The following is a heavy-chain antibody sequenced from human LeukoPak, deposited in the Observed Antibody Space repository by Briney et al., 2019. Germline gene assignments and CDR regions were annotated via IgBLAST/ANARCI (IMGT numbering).Heavy chain of an antibody. D-gene: IGHD3-16*02. CDR3: ARDLIGQHRAKDWFDP. CDR1: GYTFTGYY. Sequence: ASVKVSCKASGYTFTGYYMHWVRQAPGQGLEWMGIINPSGGSTSYAQKFQGRVTMTRDTSTSTVYMELSSLRSEDTAVYYCARDLIGQHRAKDWFDPWGQGTLVTVSS. V-gene: IGHV1-46*01. J-gene: IGHJ5*02. CDR2: INPSGGST.